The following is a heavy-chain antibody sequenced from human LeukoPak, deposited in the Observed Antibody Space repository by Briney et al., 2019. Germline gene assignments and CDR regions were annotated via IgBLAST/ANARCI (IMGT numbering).Heavy chain of an antibody. D-gene: IGHD3-22*01. CDR3: AREAAGGYYDSSGYIDY. V-gene: IGHV1-2*02. CDR1: GYTFTGYY. CDR2: INPNSGGT. Sequence: ASVKVSCKASGYTFTGYYMHWVRQAPGQGLEWMGWINPNSGGTNYAQKFQGRVTMTRDTSISTAYMELSRLRSDDTAVYYCAREAAGGYYDSSGYIDYWGQGTLVTVSS. J-gene: IGHJ4*02.